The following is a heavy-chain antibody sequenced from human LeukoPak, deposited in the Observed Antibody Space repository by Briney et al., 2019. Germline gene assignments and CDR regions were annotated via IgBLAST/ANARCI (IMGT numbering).Heavy chain of an antibody. CDR3: ARGFPYGIAVAGSGWYFDL. CDR1: GGTFSSYA. D-gene: IGHD6-19*01. J-gene: IGHJ2*01. Sequence: GASVKVSCKASGGTFSSYAISWVRQAPGQGLEWMGGIIPIFGTASYAQKFQGRVTITADESTSTAYMELSSLRSEDTAVYYCARGFPYGIAVAGSGWYFDLWGRGTLVTVSS. V-gene: IGHV1-69*13. CDR2: IIPIFGTA.